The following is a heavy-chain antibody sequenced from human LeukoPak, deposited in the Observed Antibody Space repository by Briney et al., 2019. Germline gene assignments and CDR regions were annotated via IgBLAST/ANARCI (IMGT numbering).Heavy chain of an antibody. CDR1: GYTFTNYY. CDR3: AKDRARVARFDY. Sequence: ASVKVSCKASGYTFTNYYFHWVRQAPGQGLEWMGIINPSGGSTSYAQKFQGRVTMTRDTSTSTVYMKLSSLRAEDTAVYYCAKDRARVARFDYWGQGTLVTISS. D-gene: IGHD2-15*01. V-gene: IGHV1-46*01. J-gene: IGHJ4*02. CDR2: INPSGGST.